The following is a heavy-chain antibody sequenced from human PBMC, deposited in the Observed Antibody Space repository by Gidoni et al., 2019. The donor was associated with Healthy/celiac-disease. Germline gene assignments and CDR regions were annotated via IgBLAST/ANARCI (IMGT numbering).Heavy chain of an antibody. CDR3: AKDVELAVAGNFDY. CDR2: IRGRGGST. J-gene: IGHJ4*02. CDR1: GFTFSSYA. V-gene: IGHV3-23*01. D-gene: IGHD6-19*01. Sequence: EVQLLESGGGLVQPGGSLRLSCAASGFTFSSYAMSWVRQAPGKGLDWVAAIRGRGGSTYYADSVKGRFTISRDNSKNTLYLQMNSLRAEDTAVYYCAKDVELAVAGNFDYWGQGTLVTVSS.